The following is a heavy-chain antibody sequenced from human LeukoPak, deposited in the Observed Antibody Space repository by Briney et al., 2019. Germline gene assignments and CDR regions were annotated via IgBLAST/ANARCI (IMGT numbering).Heavy chain of an antibody. CDR2: IRYDGSNT. V-gene: IGHV3-30*02. Sequence: PGGSLRLSCAASGFIFSTYGMHWVRQAPGKGLKWVAFIRYDGSNTHYADSVKGRFSISRDNSKNTLYLQMNSLRVEDTAVYHCAKDAGYYYYMDVWGKGTTVTVSS. J-gene: IGHJ6*03. CDR3: AKDAGYYYYMDV. D-gene: IGHD6-13*01. CDR1: GFIFSTYG.